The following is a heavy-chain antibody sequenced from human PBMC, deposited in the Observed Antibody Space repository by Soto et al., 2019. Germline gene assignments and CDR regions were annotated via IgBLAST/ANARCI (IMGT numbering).Heavy chain of an antibody. V-gene: IGHV4-34*01. J-gene: IGHJ4*02. CDR2: INHSGST. CDR3: ASAMITFGGVIVFDY. CDR1: GGSFSGYY. D-gene: IGHD3-16*02. Sequence: QVQLQQWGAGLLKPSETLSLTCAVYGGSFSGYYWSWIRQPPGKGLEWIGEINHSGSTNYNPSLKSRVTISVDPSKYQFSLKLSSVTAADTAVYYCASAMITFGGVIVFDYWGQGTLVTVSS.